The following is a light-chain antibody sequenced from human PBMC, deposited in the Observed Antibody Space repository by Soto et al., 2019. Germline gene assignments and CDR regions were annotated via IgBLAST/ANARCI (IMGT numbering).Light chain of an antibody. Sequence: IVVTESPDSLAVSLGERATINCKSSQSIFYISNNKNYLAWYQPKPGKPPQLLIYWASTRASGVPDRLISSGSGRDFTLTIRSLQAEYLAVYYCQQYFSTRTFGQGTKVDIK. J-gene: IGKJ1*01. CDR1: QSIFYISNNKNY. CDR2: WAS. CDR3: QQYFSTRT. V-gene: IGKV4-1*01.